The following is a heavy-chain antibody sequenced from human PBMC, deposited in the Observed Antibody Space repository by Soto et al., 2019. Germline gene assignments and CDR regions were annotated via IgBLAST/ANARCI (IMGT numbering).Heavy chain of an antibody. CDR2: ISYGGSNK. CDR3: ASLPRDYYDSSLDY. J-gene: IGHJ4*02. V-gene: IGHV3-30-3*01. D-gene: IGHD3-22*01. CDR1: GFTLSSYA. Sequence: GGSLRLSCAASGFTLSSYAMHWVRQAPGKGLEWVAVISYGGSNKYYADSVKGRFTISRDNSKNTLYLQMNSLRAEDTAVYYCASLPRDYYDSSLDYWGQGTLVTVSS.